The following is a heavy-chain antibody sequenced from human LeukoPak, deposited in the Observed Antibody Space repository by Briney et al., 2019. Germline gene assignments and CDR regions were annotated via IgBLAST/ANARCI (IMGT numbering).Heavy chain of an antibody. CDR2: IKQDGSEK. Sequence: ETLSLTCAVYGESLGDHYWTWIRQAPGKGLEWVANIKQDGSEKYYVDSVKGRFTISRDNAKNSLYLQMNSLRAEDTAVYYCARGKTYYDFWSGYYYFDYWGQGTLVTVSS. J-gene: IGHJ4*02. CDR1: GESLGDHY. CDR3: ARGKTYYDFWSGYYYFDY. D-gene: IGHD3-3*01. V-gene: IGHV3-7*01.